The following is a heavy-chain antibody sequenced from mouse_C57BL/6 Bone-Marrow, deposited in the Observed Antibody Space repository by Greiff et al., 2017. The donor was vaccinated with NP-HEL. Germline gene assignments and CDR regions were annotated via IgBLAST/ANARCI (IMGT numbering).Heavy chain of an antibody. CDR1: GYTFTGNW. Sequence: QVQLKQSGAELMKPGASVKLSCKATGYTFTGNWIEWVKQRPGHGLEWIGEILPGSGNTFYNERFKGKATFTVDTSSNTAYMQLSILTTEDSASYYCARDYYGSSYFDYWGQGTTLTVSS. D-gene: IGHD1-1*01. J-gene: IGHJ2*01. V-gene: IGHV1-9*01. CDR2: ILPGSGNT. CDR3: ARDYYGSSYFDY.